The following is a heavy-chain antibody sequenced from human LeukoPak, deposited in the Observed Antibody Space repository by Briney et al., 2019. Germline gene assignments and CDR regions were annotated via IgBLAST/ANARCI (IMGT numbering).Heavy chain of an antibody. CDR2: INAGNGNT. CDR1: GYTFTSYA. D-gene: IGHD1-26*01. Sequence: ASVKVSCKASGYTFTSYAMHWVRQAPGQRLEWMGWINAGNGNTKYSQKFQGRVTITRDTSASTAYMELSSLRSEDTAVYYCARDRGELLGYYFDYWGQGTLVTVSS. J-gene: IGHJ4*02. CDR3: ARDRGELLGYYFDY. V-gene: IGHV1-3*01.